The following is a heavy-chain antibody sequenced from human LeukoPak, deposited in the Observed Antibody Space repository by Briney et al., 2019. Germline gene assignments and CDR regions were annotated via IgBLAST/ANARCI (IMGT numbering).Heavy chain of an antibody. CDR2: IVVGSGKT. V-gene: IGHV1-58*01. CDR1: GFTFTNSA. Sequence: ASVKVSCKASGFTFTNSAVQWVRQARGQRLEWIGWIVVGSGKTSYAQKLQERVTITRDMSTNIAYMELSSLRSEDTAVYYCAKDLADSSGRLDYWGQGTQVTVSS. J-gene: IGHJ4*02. D-gene: IGHD6-19*01. CDR3: AKDLADSSGRLDY.